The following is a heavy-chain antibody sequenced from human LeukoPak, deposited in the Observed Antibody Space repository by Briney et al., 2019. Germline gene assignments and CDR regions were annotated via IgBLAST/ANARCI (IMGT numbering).Heavy chain of an antibody. CDR2: INHSGST. Sequence: SSETLSLTCAVYGGSFSGYYWSWIRQPPGKGLEWIGEINHSGSTNYNPSLKSRVTISVDTSKNQFSLKLSSVTAADTAVYYCASSVDRGYDSHDYWGQGTLVTVSS. CDR1: GGSFSGYY. D-gene: IGHD5-12*01. CDR3: ASSVDRGYDSHDY. V-gene: IGHV4-34*01. J-gene: IGHJ4*02.